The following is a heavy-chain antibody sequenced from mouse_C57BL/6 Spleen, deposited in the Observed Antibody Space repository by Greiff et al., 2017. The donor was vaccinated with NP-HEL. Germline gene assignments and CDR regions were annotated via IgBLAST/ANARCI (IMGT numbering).Heavy chain of an antibody. D-gene: IGHD1-1*01. CDR3: ARFKDYGSSWGNY. V-gene: IGHV1-55*01. Sequence: QVQLQQPGAELVKPGASVKMSCKASGYTFTSYWITWVRQRPGQGLEWIGDIYPGSGSTNYNEKFKSKATLTVDTSSSTAYMQLSSLTSEDSAVYYCARFKDYGSSWGNYWGQGTTLTVSS. J-gene: IGHJ2*01. CDR1: GYTFTSYW. CDR2: IYPGSGST.